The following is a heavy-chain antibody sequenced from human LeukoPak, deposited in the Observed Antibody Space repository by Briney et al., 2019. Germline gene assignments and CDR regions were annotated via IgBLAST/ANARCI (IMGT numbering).Heavy chain of an antibody. D-gene: IGHD3-22*01. V-gene: IGHV3-33*06. J-gene: IGHJ5*02. CDR3: AKNPRSYDSSGYYYPDP. CDR1: GFTFSSYG. CDR2: IWYDGSNK. Sequence: PGRSLRLSCAASGFTFSSYGMHWVRQAPGKGLEWVAVIWYDGSNKYYADSVKGRFTISRDNSKNTLHLQMNSPRAEDTAVYYCAKNPRSYDSSGYYYPDPWGQGTLVTVSS.